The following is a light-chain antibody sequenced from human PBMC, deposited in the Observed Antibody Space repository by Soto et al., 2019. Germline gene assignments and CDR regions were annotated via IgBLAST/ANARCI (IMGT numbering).Light chain of an antibody. Sequence: DSQMTQSPSTLSASVGDRVTITCLASQSISSGLAWYQQKPGKAPKLLIYDASSLESGVRSRFSGSGSGTEFTLTISSLQPDDFATYYCQQYNSYPSFGQGTKVDIK. CDR1: QSISSG. V-gene: IGKV1-5*01. CDR3: QQYNSYPS. J-gene: IGKJ1*01. CDR2: DAS.